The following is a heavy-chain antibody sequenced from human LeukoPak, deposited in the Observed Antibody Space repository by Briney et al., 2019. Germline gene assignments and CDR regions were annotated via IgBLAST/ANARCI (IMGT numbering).Heavy chain of an antibody. CDR2: ISGSGGST. V-gene: IGHV3-23*01. Sequence: GGPLRLSCAASGFTFSSYAMSWVRQAPGKGLEWGSAISGSGGSTYYADSVKGRFTISRDNSKNTLYLQMNSLRAEDTAVYYCAKDGTAAAGTVVDYWGQGTLVTVSS. D-gene: IGHD6-13*01. CDR1: GFTFSSYA. J-gene: IGHJ4*02. CDR3: AKDGTAAAGTVVDY.